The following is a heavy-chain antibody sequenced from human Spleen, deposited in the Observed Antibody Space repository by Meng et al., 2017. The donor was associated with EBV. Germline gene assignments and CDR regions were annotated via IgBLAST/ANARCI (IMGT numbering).Heavy chain of an antibody. V-gene: IGHV7-4-1*02. CDR3: VRENDYGGNFWYFDL. CDR2: LNTNTGNP. CDR1: VYSFSKYT. J-gene: IGHJ2*01. D-gene: IGHD4-23*01. Sequence: QLKLCQSGSVFKKPGASVKVSCKTSVYSFSKYTLNWVRQAPGQGLEWLGRLNTNTGNPTYAQAFTGRFVLSLDTSVNTAYLEISSLEAEDTAVYYCVRENDYGGNFWYFDLWGRGTLVTVSS.